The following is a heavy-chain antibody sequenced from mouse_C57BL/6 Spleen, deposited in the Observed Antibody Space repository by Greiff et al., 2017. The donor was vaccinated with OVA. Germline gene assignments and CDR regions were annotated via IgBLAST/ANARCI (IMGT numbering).Heavy chain of an antibody. CDR1: GYTFTDSA. Sequence: VLLVESGPELVRPGVSVKISCKGSGYTFTDSAMHWVKQSPAKSLEWIGVISTYYGDASYNQKFKGKATMTVDKSSSTAYMALASLTSEDSAVYYCAPYDPLDYWGQGTTLTVSS. CDR3: APYDPLDY. J-gene: IGHJ2*01. V-gene: IGHV1-67*01. D-gene: IGHD2-3*01. CDR2: ISTYYGDA.